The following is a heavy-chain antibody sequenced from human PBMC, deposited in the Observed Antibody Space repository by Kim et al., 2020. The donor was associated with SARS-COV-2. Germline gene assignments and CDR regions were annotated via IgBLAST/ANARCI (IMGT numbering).Heavy chain of an antibody. CDR3: ARVGPIAARTPGYFQH. J-gene: IGHJ1*01. CDR1: GFTFSSYW. CDR2: INSDGSST. D-gene: IGHD6-6*01. V-gene: IGHV3-74*01. Sequence: GGSLRLSCAASGFTFSSYWMHWVRQAPGKGLVWVSRINSDGSSTSYADSVKGRFTISRDNAKNTLYLQMNSLRAEDTAVYYCARVGPIAARTPGYFQHWGQGTLVTVSS.